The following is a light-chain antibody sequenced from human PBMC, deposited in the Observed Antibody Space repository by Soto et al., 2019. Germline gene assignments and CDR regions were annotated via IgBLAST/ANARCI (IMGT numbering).Light chain of an antibody. J-gene: IGLJ3*02. CDR3: SSYTSSNTWV. V-gene: IGLV2-14*01. Sequence: QSALTQPASVSGSPGQSITISCTGTSSDVGDYNYVSWYQQHPGKAPKLMIYEVSNRPSGVSNRFSGSKSGNTASLTISGLQAEDKADYYCSSYTSSNTWVFGGGTKRTVL. CDR2: EVS. CDR1: SSDVGDYNY.